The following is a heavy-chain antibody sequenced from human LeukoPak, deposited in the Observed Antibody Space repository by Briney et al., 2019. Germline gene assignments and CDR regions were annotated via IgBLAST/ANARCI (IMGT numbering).Heavy chain of an antibody. Sequence: SETLSLTCTVSGGSISSYYWSWIRQPPGKGLEWIGYIYYSGSTNYNPSLKSRVTISVDTSKNQFSLKLSSVTAADTAVYYCARVEDYGDYDWFDPWGQGTLVTVSS. CDR3: ARVEDYGDYDWFDP. D-gene: IGHD4-17*01. CDR2: IYYSGST. CDR1: GGSISSYY. V-gene: IGHV4-59*01. J-gene: IGHJ5*02.